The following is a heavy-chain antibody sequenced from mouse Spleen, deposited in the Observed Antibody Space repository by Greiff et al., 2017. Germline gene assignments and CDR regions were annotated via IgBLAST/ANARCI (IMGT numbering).Heavy chain of an antibody. CDR1: GYTFTDYN. CDR2: INPNNGGT. CDR3: ARFYYDYDDGYAMDY. D-gene: IGHD2-4*01. Sequence: VQLQQSGPELVKPGASVKIPCKASGYTFTDYNMDWVKQSHGKSLEWIGDINPNNGGTIYNQKFKGKATLTVDKSSSTAYMELRSLTSEDTAVYYCARFYYDYDDGYAMDYWGQGTSVTVSS. V-gene: IGHV1-18*01. J-gene: IGHJ4*01.